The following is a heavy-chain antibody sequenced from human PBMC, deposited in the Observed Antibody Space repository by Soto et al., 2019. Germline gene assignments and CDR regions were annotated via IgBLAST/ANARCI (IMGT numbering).Heavy chain of an antibody. CDR3: ARSAPMEAGDKYYYDF. V-gene: IGHV1-69*01. J-gene: IGHJ4*02. Sequence: VQLVQSGAEVKKTGSSVKVSCKASGGDFNTFGFSWVRQAPGQGLEWMGGIIPFFGTAKYSQKFEDRITITAEESSNTVYMDLRGLTSDDAAIYYCARSAPMEAGDKYYYDFWGQGALITVSS. CDR2: IIPFFGTA. D-gene: IGHD3-16*01. CDR1: GGDFNTFG.